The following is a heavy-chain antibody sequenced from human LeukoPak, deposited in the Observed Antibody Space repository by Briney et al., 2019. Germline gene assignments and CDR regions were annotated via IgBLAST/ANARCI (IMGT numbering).Heavy chain of an antibody. D-gene: IGHD1-26*01. Sequence: PSETLSLTCTVSGYSISSGYYWGWIRQPPGKGLEWIGSIYHSGSTYYNPSLKSRVTISVDTSKIQFSLKLSSVTAADTAVYYCARERDGATKDEGNWFDPWGQGTLVTVSS. CDR2: IYHSGST. CDR3: ARERDGATKDEGNWFDP. J-gene: IGHJ5*02. V-gene: IGHV4-38-2*02. CDR1: GYSISSGYY.